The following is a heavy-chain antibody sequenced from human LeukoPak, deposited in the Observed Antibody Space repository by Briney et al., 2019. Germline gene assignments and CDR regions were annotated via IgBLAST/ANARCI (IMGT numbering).Heavy chain of an antibody. D-gene: IGHD1-26*01. Sequence: PGGSLRLSCAASGFIFSSYSMNWVRQAPGKGLEWVSSISSSSSYIYYADSVKGRFTISRDNAKNSLYLQMNSLRAEDTALYYCARKAELGVAPIMDVWGKRTTVTVSS. CDR2: ISSSSSYI. CDR3: ARKAELGVAPIMDV. CDR1: GFIFSSYS. V-gene: IGHV3-21*04. J-gene: IGHJ6*03.